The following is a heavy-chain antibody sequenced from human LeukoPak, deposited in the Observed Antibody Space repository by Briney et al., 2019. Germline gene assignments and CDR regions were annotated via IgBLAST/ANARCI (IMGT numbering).Heavy chain of an antibody. CDR3: ARRDTIFDAGSLDY. J-gene: IGHJ4*02. V-gene: IGHV1-2*02. D-gene: IGHD3-3*01. CDR1: GYTFTVYY. Sequence: ASVKVSCKASGYTFTVYYMHWVRQAPGHGFEWMGWINPNSGGTNYAQKFQGRVTMTSDTSISTAYMELSRLRSDDTAVYYCARRDTIFDAGSLDYWGQGTLVTVSS. CDR2: INPNSGGT.